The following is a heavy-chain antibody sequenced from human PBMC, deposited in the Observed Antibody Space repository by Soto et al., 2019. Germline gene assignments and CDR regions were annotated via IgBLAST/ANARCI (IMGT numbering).Heavy chain of an antibody. CDR1: GGTFSSYT. Sequence: QVQLVQSGAEVKKPGSSVKVSCKASGGTFSSYTISWVRQAPGQGLEWMGRIIPILGIANYAQKFQGRVTITADKSTSTAYMELSSLRSEDTAVYYCARGKLRLWFGELSGAFDIWGQGTMVTVSS. D-gene: IGHD3-10*01. V-gene: IGHV1-69*02. CDR2: IIPILGIA. J-gene: IGHJ3*02. CDR3: ARGKLRLWFGELSGAFDI.